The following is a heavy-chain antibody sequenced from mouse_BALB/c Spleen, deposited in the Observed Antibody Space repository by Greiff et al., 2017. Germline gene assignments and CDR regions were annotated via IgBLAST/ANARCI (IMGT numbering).Heavy chain of an antibody. CDR3: ARDGSSYPYAMDY. CDR2: INPGSGGT. D-gene: IGHD1-1*01. J-gene: IGHJ4*01. V-gene: IGHV1-54*01. CDR1: GYAFTNYL. Sequence: QVQLKQSGAELVRPGTSVKVSCKASGYAFTNYLIEWVKQRPGQGLEWIGVINPGSGGTNYNEKFKGKATLTADKSSSTAYMQLSSLTSDDSAVYFCARDGSSYPYAMDYWGQGTSVTVSS.